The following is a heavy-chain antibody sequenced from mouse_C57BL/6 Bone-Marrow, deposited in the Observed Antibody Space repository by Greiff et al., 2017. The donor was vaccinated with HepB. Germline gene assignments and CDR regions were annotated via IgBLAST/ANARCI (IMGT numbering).Heavy chain of an antibody. CDR3: ASPPYYGSSPWFAY. CDR2: ISSGSSTI. J-gene: IGHJ3*01. CDR1: GFTFSDYG. Sequence: EVKLQESGGGLVKPGGSLKLSCAASGFTFSDYGMHWVRQAPEKGLEWVAYISSGSSTIYYADTVKGRFTISRDNAKNTLFLQMTSLRSEDTAMYYCASPPYYGSSPWFAYWGQGTLVTVSA. V-gene: IGHV5-17*01. D-gene: IGHD1-1*01.